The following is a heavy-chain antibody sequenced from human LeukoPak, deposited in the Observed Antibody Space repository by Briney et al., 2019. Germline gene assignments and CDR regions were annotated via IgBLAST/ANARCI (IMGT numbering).Heavy chain of an antibody. CDR1: GDSISSSNYY. J-gene: IGHJ4*02. D-gene: IGHD5-18*01. CDR3: ARQDSYGSYYFDY. CDR2: IYYSGTT. Sequence: SETLSLTCTVSGDSISSSNYYWDWIRQPPGKGLEWIGSIYYSGTTDYNPSLKSRVTISVDTSKSQFSLRLTSVTAADTAVYYCARQDSYGSYYFDYWGQGTLVTVSS. V-gene: IGHV4-39*01.